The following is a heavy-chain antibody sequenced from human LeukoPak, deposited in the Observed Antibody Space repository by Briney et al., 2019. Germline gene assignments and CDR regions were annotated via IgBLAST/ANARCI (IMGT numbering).Heavy chain of an antibody. CDR1: GFTFSSYG. CDR2: IWYDGSNK. J-gene: IGHJ4*02. Sequence: PGRSLRLPCAASGFTFSSYGMHWVRQAPGKGLEWVAVIWYDGSNKYYADSVKGRFTISRDNSKNTLYLQMNSLRAEDTAVYYCARQDGYNPDYWGQGTLVTVSS. V-gene: IGHV3-33*01. D-gene: IGHD5-24*01. CDR3: ARQDGYNPDY.